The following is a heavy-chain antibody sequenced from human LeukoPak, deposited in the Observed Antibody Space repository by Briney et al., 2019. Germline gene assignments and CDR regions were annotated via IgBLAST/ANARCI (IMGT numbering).Heavy chain of an antibody. Sequence: TSSETLSLTCTVSGGSISSGGYYWSWIRQHPGKGLEWIGYIYYSGSTNYNPSLKSRVTISVDTSKNQFSLKLSSVTAADTAVYYCARRPKSYSGSYSEWGQGTLVTVSS. CDR2: IYYSGST. V-gene: IGHV4-61*08. CDR1: GGSISSGGYY. D-gene: IGHD1-26*01. J-gene: IGHJ4*02. CDR3: ARRPKSYSGSYSE.